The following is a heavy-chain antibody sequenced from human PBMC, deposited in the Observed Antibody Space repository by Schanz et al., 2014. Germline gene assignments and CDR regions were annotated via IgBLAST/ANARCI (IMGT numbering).Heavy chain of an antibody. D-gene: IGHD3-22*01. V-gene: IGHV3-21*03. CDR1: GFTFSNYT. J-gene: IGHJ4*02. CDR3: TTGDGYGY. Sequence: EVQLVESGGGLVKPGGSLRLSCAASGFTFSNYTMYWVRQAPGKGLEWVSSITSTSRYIYYADSLKGRFTISRDNAKNSVYLQMNSLRAEDTAVYYCTTGDGYGYWGQGTLVTVSS. CDR2: ITSTSRYI.